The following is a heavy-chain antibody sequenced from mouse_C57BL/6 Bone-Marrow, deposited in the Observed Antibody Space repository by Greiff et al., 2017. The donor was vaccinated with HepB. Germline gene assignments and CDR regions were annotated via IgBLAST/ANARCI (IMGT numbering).Heavy chain of an antibody. CDR3: ASHYGSSLDY. CDR2: IDPSDSET. D-gene: IGHD1-1*01. V-gene: IGHV1-52*01. CDR1: GYTFTSYW. J-gene: IGHJ2*01. Sequence: QVQLKQPGAELVRPGSSVKLSCKASGYTFTSYWMHWVKQRPIQGLEWIGNIDPSDSETHYNQKFKDKATLTVDKSSSTAYMQLSSLTSEDSAVYYCASHYGSSLDYWGQGTTLTVSS.